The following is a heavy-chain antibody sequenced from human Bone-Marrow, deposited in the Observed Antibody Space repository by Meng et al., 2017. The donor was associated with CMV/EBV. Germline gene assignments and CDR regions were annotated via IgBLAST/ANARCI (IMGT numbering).Heavy chain of an antibody. J-gene: IGHJ6*02. CDR1: GYSFTSYW. CDR2: IYPGNSDT. V-gene: IGHV5-51*01. CDR3: ARNLGSWYPNYYYGMDV. D-gene: IGHD6-13*01. Sequence: GESLKISCRGSGYSFTSYWIGWVRQMPGKGLEWMGIIYPGNSDTRYSPSFQGQVTISADKSISTAYLQWSSLKASDTAMYYCARNLGSWYPNYYYGMDVWGQATTVTVSS.